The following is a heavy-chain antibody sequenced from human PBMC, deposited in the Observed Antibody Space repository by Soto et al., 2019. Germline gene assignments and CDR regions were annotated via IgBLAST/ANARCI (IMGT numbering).Heavy chain of an antibody. CDR1: GFTFSNFD. CDR3: ARAYTGRLPRRADYYYDMDV. V-gene: IGHV3-13*05. D-gene: IGHD2-2*02. Sequence: GESLKISCATSGFTFSNFDMHWVRQVPGKGLEWVSAIGAARDPYYLGSVKGRFTISRENAKNSVYLQMNDLRAGDSAVYYCARAYTGRLPRRADYYYDMDVWGQGTTVTVCS. CDR2: IGAARDP. J-gene: IGHJ6*02.